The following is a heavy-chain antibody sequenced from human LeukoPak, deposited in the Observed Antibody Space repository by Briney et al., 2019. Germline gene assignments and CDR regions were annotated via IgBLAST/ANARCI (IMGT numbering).Heavy chain of an antibody. D-gene: IGHD5-18*01. CDR1: GFIVSSNY. Sequence: GGSLRLSCAASGFIVSSNYMTWVRRAPGKGLEWVSVIYSGGSTYYADSVKGRFTISRDNSKNTLYLQMNSLRAEDTALYYCAKDYSRGYSYGYVRPIDYWGQGTLVTVSS. CDR3: AKDYSRGYSYGYVRPIDY. CDR2: IYSGGST. J-gene: IGHJ4*02. V-gene: IGHV3-53*05.